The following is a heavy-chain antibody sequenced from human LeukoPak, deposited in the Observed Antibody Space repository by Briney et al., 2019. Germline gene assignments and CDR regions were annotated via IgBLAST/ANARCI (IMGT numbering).Heavy chain of an antibody. CDR3: ARGPGAAGPFDY. CDR2: INHSGST. CDR1: GGSFSGYY. Sequence: SETLSLTCAAYGGSFSGYYWSWIRQPPGKGLEWIGEINHSGSTNYNPSLKSRVTISVDTSKNQFSLKLSSVTAADTAVYYCARGPGAAGPFDYWGQGTLVTVSS. J-gene: IGHJ4*02. V-gene: IGHV4-34*01. D-gene: IGHD6-13*01.